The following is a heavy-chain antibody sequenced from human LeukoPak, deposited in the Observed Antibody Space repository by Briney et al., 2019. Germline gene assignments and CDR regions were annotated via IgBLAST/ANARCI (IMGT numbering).Heavy chain of an antibody. D-gene: IGHD6-13*01. Sequence: GRSLRLSCAASGFTFSSYAMHWVRQAPGKGLEWVAVISYDGSNKYYADSVKGRFTTSRDNSKNTLYLQMNSLRAEDTAVYYCARDKDSSSWSILPDAFDIWGQGTMVTVSS. J-gene: IGHJ3*02. CDR1: GFTFSSYA. V-gene: IGHV3-30-3*01. CDR2: ISYDGSNK. CDR3: ARDKDSSSWSILPDAFDI.